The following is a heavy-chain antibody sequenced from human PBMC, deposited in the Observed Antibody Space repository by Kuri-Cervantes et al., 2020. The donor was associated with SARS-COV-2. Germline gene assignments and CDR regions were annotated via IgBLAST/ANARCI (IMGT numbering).Heavy chain of an antibody. CDR2: ISAYNGNT. Sequence: ASVKVSCKASGYTFTSYGISWVRQAPGQGIEWMGWISAYNGNTNYAQKFQGRVTITTEESTSTAYMELSSLRSEDTAVYYCASCGWRAAGKIDAFDIWGQGTMVTVSS. CDR1: GYTFTSYG. J-gene: IGHJ3*02. V-gene: IGHV1-18*01. CDR3: ASCGWRAAGKIDAFDI. D-gene: IGHD6-19*01.